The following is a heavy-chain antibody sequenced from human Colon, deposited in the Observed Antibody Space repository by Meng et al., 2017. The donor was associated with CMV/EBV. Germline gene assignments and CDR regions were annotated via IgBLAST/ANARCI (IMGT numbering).Heavy chain of an antibody. CDR1: GFTFTGKY. CDR2: IYPGDSDT. D-gene: IGHD3-22*01. Sequence: QCGAGGRGPGASVEVSCMASGFTFTGKYMHWVRQAPGQGLEWMGIIYPGDSDTRYSPSFQGQVTISADKSISTAYLQWSSLKASDTAMYYCARLYYYDSSGYFDYWGQGTLVTVSS. CDR3: ARLYYYDSSGYFDY. V-gene: IGHV5-51*01. J-gene: IGHJ4*02.